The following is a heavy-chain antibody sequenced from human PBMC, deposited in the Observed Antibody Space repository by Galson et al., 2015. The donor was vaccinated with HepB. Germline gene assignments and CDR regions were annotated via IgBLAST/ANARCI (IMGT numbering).Heavy chain of an antibody. V-gene: IGHV4-39*01. Sequence: WGWIRQPPGKGLEWIGSIYYSGSTYYNPSLKSRVTISVDTSKNQFSLKLSSVTAADTAVYYCARQLPNNNQSKYRDNGWLHHDYWGQGTLVTVSS. CDR2: IYYSGST. J-gene: IGHJ4*02. CDR3: ARQLPNNNQSKYRDNGWLHHDY. D-gene: IGHD1-14*01.